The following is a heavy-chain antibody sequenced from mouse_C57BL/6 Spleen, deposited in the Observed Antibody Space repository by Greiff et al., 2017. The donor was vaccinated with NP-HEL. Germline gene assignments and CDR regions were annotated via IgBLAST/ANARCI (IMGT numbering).Heavy chain of an antibody. J-gene: IGHJ1*03. CDR3: TSKSTLLLRYFDV. V-gene: IGHV6-6*01. CDR2: IRNKANNHAT. D-gene: IGHD1-1*01. Sequence: EVHLVESGGGLVQPGGSMKLSCAASGFTFSDAWMDWVRQSPEKGLEWVAEIRNKANNHATYYAESVKGRFTISRDDSKSSVYLQMNSLRAEDTGIYYCTSKSTLLLRYFDVWGTGTTVTVSS. CDR1: GFTFSDAW.